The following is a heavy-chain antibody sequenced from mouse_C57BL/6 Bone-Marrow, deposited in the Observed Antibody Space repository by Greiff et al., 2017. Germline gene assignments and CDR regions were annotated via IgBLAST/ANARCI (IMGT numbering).Heavy chain of an antibody. Sequence: QVQLQQPGAELVKPGASVKMSCKASGYTFTSYWITWVKQRSGQGLEWIGDIYPTSGRTNYNERFKSKAILTVDTSSNTAYMRLSSLTSEDSAVFYCARSGPLGRSFDYWGQGTTLTVSS. J-gene: IGHJ2*01. CDR2: IYPTSGRT. V-gene: IGHV1-55*01. CDR1: GYTFTSYW. CDR3: ARSGPLGRSFDY. D-gene: IGHD4-1*01.